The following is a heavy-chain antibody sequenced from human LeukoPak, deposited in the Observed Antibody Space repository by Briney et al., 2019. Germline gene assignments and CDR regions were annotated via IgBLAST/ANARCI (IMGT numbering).Heavy chain of an antibody. D-gene: IGHD2-21*01. Sequence: ASVKVSCKASGYTFTSYDINWVRQATGQGLEWMGWMNPNSGNTGYAQKFQGRVTITRNTSISTAYMELSRLRSDDTAVYYCARESRGDIVVVIETAPFDYWGQGTLVTVSS. CDR3: ARESRGDIVVVIETAPFDY. J-gene: IGHJ4*02. CDR2: MNPNSGNT. CDR1: GYTFTSYD. V-gene: IGHV1-8*03.